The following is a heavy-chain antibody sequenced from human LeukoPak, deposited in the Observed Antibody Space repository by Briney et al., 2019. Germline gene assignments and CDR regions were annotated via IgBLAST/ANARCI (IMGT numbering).Heavy chain of an antibody. CDR1: GGSITTTNY. CDR3: SRESGPFCPFGH. D-gene: IGHD1-26*01. CDR2: VSLAGRT. V-gene: IGHV4-4*02. Sequence: PSETLSLTCGVSGGSITTTNYWSWVRQPPGGGLEWIGEVSLAGRTRYNPSLKNRVNISIDESKNLLYLNLASVTAADTAVYYCSRESGPFCPFGHWGQGTLVAVTS. J-gene: IGHJ4*02.